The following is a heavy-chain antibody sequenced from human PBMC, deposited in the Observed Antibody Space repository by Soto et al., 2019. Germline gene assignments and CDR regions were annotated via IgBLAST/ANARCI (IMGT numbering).Heavy chain of an antibody. CDR2: IYSGGST. J-gene: IGHJ6*02. Sequence: GGSLRLSCAASGFTVSSNYMSWVRQAPGKGLEWVSVIYSGGSTYYADSVKGRFTISRDNSKNTLYLQMNSLRAEDTAVYYCARQPYSTHYYYYGMDVWGQGATVTVSS. D-gene: IGHD6-13*01. CDR3: ARQPYSTHYYYYGMDV. CDR1: GFTVSSNY. V-gene: IGHV3-66*04.